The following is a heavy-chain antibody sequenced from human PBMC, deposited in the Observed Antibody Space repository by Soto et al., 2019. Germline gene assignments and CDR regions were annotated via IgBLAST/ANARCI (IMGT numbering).Heavy chain of an antibody. Sequence: QSGGALRLSCVASGFPFSSYAMSWVRQTPGKGLEWVSGISGSGGRTYYADSVKGRFTISRDNSNNTLSLQMHILRVEDTAVYFCAKGGYYSLFDIWGQGTMVTVSS. J-gene: IGHJ3*02. CDR2: ISGSGGRT. CDR1: GFPFSSYA. V-gene: IGHV3-23*01. CDR3: AKGGYYSLFDI. D-gene: IGHD3-16*01.